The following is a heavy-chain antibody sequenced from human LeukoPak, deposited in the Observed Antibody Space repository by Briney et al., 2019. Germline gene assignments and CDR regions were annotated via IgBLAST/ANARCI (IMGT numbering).Heavy chain of an antibody. CDR1: GFTFSSYW. CDR2: IKQDGSEK. D-gene: IGHD5-12*01. CDR3: PRAPSGGSGYEPLYYYGMDV. J-gene: IGHJ6*02. V-gene: IGHV3-7*01. Sequence: GGSLRLSCAASGFTFSSYWMSWVRQAPGKGLEWVANIKQDGSEKYYVDSVKGRFTISRDNAKNSLYLQMNSLRAEDTAVYYCPRAPSGGSGYEPLYYYGMDVWGQGTTVTVSS.